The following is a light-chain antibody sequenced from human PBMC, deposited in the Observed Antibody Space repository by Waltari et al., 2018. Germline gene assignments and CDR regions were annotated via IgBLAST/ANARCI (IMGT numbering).Light chain of an antibody. J-gene: IGLJ1*01. Sequence: SYELTQPPSVSVSTGQTASITCSGDQLGDKYACWYQQKPGQSPVLVIYQDNKLPSGIPERFSGSKSGNTATLTISGAQALDEADYYCQAWDNTTPVFGTGTKVTVL. CDR2: QDN. CDR3: QAWDNTTPV. V-gene: IGLV3-1*01. CDR1: QLGDKY.